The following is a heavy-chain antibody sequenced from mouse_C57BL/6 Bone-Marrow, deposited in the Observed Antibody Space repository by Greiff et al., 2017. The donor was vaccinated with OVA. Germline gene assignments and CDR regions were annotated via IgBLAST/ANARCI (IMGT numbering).Heavy chain of an antibody. CDR2: ISSGGDYI. J-gene: IGHJ4*01. CDR3: ARLLEAIDF. CDR1: GFTFSSYA. D-gene: IGHD2-1*01. V-gene: IGHV5S21*01. Sequence: EVQLMESGEGLVKPGGSLKLSCAASGFTFSSYAMSWVRQTPEKRLEWVAYISSGGDYIYYADTLKGRFTISRDNATNTLYLQMSNLKSEDTAMYYCARLLEAIDFWGKGTSVTGSS.